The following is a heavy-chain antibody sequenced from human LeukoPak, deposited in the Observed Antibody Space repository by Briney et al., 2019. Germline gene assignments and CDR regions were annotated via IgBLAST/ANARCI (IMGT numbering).Heavy chain of an antibody. J-gene: IGHJ6*04. V-gene: IGHV3-48*04. CDR2: ISSSSSTI. CDR3: AELGITMIGGV. CDR1: GFTFSSYS. D-gene: IGHD3-10*02. Sequence: GGSLRLSCAASGFTFSSYSMNWFRQAPGKGLEWVSYISSSSSTIYYAASVKGRFTISRDNAKNSLYLQMNSLRAEDTAVYYCAELGITMIGGVWGKGTTVTISS.